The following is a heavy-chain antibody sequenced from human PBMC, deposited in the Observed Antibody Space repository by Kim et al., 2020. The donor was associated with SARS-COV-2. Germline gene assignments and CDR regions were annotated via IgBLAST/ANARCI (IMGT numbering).Heavy chain of an antibody. Sequence: GGSLRLSCAASGFTFSSYAMHWVRQAPGKGLEWVAVISYDGSNKYYADSVKGRFTISRDNSKNTLYLQMNSLRAEDTAVYYCARDPHPYSSSWFLDEYFQHWGQGTLVTVSS. CDR3: ARDPHPYSSSWFLDEYFQH. CDR2: ISYDGSNK. V-gene: IGHV3-30*04. D-gene: IGHD6-13*01. CDR1: GFTFSSYA. J-gene: IGHJ1*01.